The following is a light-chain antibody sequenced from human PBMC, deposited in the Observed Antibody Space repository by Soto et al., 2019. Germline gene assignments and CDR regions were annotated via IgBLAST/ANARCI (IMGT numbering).Light chain of an antibody. CDR1: SSNVGGYNF. CDR2: EVT. J-gene: IGLJ1*01. Sequence: QSVLTQPPSASGPPGQSVPISCPGTSSNVGGYNFVSWYQQHPGKAPKLMIYEVTKRPSGVPDRFSGSKSGNTASLTVSGLQAEDEADYYCCSYAGNNIYVFGTGTKVTVL. V-gene: IGLV2-8*01. CDR3: CSYAGNNIYV.